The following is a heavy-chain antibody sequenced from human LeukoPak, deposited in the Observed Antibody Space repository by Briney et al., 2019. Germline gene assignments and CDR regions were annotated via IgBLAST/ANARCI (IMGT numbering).Heavy chain of an antibody. CDR1: GFTFSSYE. V-gene: IGHV3-74*01. CDR2: INSDGSST. J-gene: IGHJ4*02. D-gene: IGHD4-17*01. CDR3: ARVRLRGLDY. Sequence: GGSLRLPCAASGFTFSSYEMNWVRQAPGKGLVWVSRINSDGSSTSYADSVKGRFTISRDNAKNTLYLQMNSLRAEDTAVYYCARVRLRGLDYWGQGTLVTVSS.